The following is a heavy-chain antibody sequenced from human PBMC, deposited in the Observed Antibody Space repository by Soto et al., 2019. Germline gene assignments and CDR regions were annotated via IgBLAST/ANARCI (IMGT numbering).Heavy chain of an antibody. CDR2: IGYDARDR. D-gene: IGHD2-2*01. J-gene: IGHJ4*02. Sequence: QVHLVESGGGVVQPGRSLRLSCAASGFSFSDYGMHWVRQSTGTGLEWVALIGYDARDRFYADSVKGRFTVSRDNSNNTLHLQMNILRAEDTALYYCVIDYRLKVDVYRLYQWGQGALVTVSP. CDR3: VIDYRLKVDVYRLYQ. CDR1: GFSFSDYG. V-gene: IGHV3-33*03.